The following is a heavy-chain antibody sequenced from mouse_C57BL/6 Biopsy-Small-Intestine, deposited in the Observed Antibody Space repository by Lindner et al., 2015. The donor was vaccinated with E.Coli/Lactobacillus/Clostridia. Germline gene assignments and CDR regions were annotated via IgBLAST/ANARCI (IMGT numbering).Heavy chain of an antibody. CDR3: AITTLEGFGY. CDR1: GYSFTDYN. V-gene: IGHV1-39*01. J-gene: IGHJ2*01. CDR2: INPNYDTT. D-gene: IGHD1-1*01. Sequence: VQLQESGPELVKPGASVKISCKASGYSFTDYNMNWVKQSNGNSLEWIGVINPNYDTTRSNQKFKGKATLTVDQSSSTAYMQLNSLTSEDSAVYYCAITTLEGFGYWGQGTTLTVSS.